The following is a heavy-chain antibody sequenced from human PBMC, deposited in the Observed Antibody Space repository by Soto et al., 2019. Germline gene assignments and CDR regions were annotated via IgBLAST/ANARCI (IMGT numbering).Heavy chain of an antibody. Sequence: QVQLVESGGGVVQPGRSLRLSCAASGFTFSSYGMHWVRQAPGKGLEWVAVISYDGSNKYYADSVKGRFTISRDNSKNTLYLQMNSLRAEDTAVYYCAKESTNGRGYSGGCSRWFDPWGQGTLVTVSS. D-gene: IGHD5-12*01. CDR1: GFTFSSYG. V-gene: IGHV3-30*18. CDR2: ISYDGSNK. CDR3: AKESTNGRGYSGGCSRWFDP. J-gene: IGHJ5*02.